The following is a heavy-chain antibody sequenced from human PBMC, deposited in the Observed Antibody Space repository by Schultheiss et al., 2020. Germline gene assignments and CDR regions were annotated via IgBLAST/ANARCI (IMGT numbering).Heavy chain of an antibody. Sequence: SETLSLTCTVSGGSISSGGYYWSWIRQHPGKGLEWIGYIYYSGSTYYNPSLKSRVTISVDTSKNQFSLKLSSVTAADTAVYYCARFKSGYDYYYYYGMDVWGQGTTV. V-gene: IGHV4-31*03. D-gene: IGHD5-12*01. CDR1: GGSISSGGYY. CDR3: ARFKSGYDYYYYYGMDV. J-gene: IGHJ6*02. CDR2: IYYSGST.